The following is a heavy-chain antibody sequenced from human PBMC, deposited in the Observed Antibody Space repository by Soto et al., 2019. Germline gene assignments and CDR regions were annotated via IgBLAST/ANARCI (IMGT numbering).Heavy chain of an antibody. CDR3: ARGSYYYFWSCYSGTYYFDY. Sequence: QVQLVQSGAEVKKPGASVKVSCKASGYTFTSYGISWVRQAPGQGLEWMGWISAYNGNTNYAQKLQGRVTMTTDTSTSTAYMELRSLRSDDTAVYYCARGSYYYFWSCYSGTYYFDYWGQGTLVTVSS. CDR2: ISAYNGNT. D-gene: IGHD3-3*01. CDR1: GYTFTSYG. J-gene: IGHJ4*02. V-gene: IGHV1-18*01.